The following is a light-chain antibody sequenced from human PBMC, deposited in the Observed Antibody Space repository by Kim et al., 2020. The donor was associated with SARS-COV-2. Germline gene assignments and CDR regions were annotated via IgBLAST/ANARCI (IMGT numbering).Light chain of an antibody. CDR1: SCRIGDCYD. V-gene: IGLV1-40*03. CDR3: RCYDGGTSGVV. Sequence: VTTSYSTGSCRIGDCYDVLSYQQHPGTAPTLLLYCDSNRPPGVPARCSSAKSGGTASPAIAGGQQEDEADDYCRCYDGGTSGVVFGGGTQLTVL. CDR2: CDS. J-gene: IGLJ7*01.